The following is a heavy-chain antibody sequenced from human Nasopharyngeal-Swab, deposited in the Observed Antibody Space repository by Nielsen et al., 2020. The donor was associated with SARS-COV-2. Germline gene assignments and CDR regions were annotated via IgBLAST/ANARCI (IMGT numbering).Heavy chain of an antibody. Sequence: ASVKVSCKASGYTFTGYYMNWVRQAPGQGLEWMGRINPNSGGTNYAQKFQGRVTMTRDTSISTAYMELSRLRSDDTAVYYCARRKEYYYDSSGRREYYFDYWGQGTLVTVSS. D-gene: IGHD3-22*01. CDR3: ARRKEYYYDSSGRREYYFDY. CDR2: INPNSGGT. V-gene: IGHV1-2*06. CDR1: GYTFTGYY. J-gene: IGHJ4*02.